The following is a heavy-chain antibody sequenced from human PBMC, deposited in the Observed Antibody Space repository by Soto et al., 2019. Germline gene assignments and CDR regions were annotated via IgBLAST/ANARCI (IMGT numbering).Heavy chain of an antibody. CDR1: GFTFGSYG. J-gene: IGHJ6*02. D-gene: IGHD2-15*01. Sequence: QEQLVESGGGVVQPGRSLRLSCAASGFTFGSYGMYWVRQAPGKGLEWVAVISYDGSNKYYADSVKGRFTISRDNSKNTLYLQMNSLRAEDTAVYCCAKDPYCSGGSCYHYGMDVWGQGTTVTVSS. V-gene: IGHV3-30*18. CDR3: AKDPYCSGGSCYHYGMDV. CDR2: ISYDGSNK.